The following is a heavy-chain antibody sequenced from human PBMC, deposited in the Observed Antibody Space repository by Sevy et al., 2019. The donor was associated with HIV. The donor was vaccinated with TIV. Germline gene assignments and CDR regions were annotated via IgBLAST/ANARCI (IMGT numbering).Heavy chain of an antibody. Sequence: GGSLRLSCAASGFAFSDYAMHWVRQVPGKGTEWVSGISWNSGAIGYADSVKGRFTISRDNAKNSLHLQMNSLRVEDTALYYCGRAQGYCVINSCFGGSINAFDIWGQGTMVTVSS. J-gene: IGHJ3*02. CDR2: ISWNSGAI. V-gene: IGHV3-9*01. CDR3: GRAQGYCVINSCFGGSINAFDI. D-gene: IGHD2-15*01. CDR1: GFAFSDYA.